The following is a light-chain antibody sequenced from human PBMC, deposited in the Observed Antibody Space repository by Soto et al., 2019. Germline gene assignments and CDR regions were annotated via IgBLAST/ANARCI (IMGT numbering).Light chain of an antibody. CDR2: DAS. J-gene: IGKJ1*01. Sequence: EIVMTQSPGTLSLSPGERVTFSCRASQSVSSYLAWYQQKFGQAPRLLIYDASNRATGIPARFSGSGSATDFTLTISSLEPEDFAIYYCQQRYNWPLTFGQGTKVDIK. CDR3: QQRYNWPLT. CDR1: QSVSSY. V-gene: IGKV3-11*01.